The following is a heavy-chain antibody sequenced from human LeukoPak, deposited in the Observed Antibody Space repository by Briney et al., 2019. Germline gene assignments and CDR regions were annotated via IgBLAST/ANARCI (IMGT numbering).Heavy chain of an antibody. CDR2: IYYSGST. J-gene: IGHJ1*01. V-gene: IGHV4-39*07. Sequence: SETLSLTCTVSGGSISSSSYYWGWIRQPPGKGLEWIGSIYYSGSTYYNPSLKSRVPISVDTSKNQFSLKLSSVTAADTAVYYCASQGYDFWSGYYSVEYFQHWGQGTLVTVSS. CDR3: ASQGYDFWSGYYSVEYFQH. CDR1: GGSISSSSYY. D-gene: IGHD3-3*01.